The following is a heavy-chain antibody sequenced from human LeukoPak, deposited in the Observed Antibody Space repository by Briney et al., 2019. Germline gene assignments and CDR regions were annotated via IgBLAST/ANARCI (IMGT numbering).Heavy chain of an antibody. Sequence: SETLSLTCGVSGGSVSSTNWWTWIRQPPGKGLEWIGEVHLDGRTNFNPSLKSRLTMSVDLSENHVSLKVTSVTAADTAVYYCAREGGFYRPLDYSGQGTLVTVSS. CDR1: GGSVSSTNW. V-gene: IGHV4-4*02. J-gene: IGHJ4*02. CDR3: AREGGFYRPLDY. CDR2: VHLDGRT. D-gene: IGHD6-25*01.